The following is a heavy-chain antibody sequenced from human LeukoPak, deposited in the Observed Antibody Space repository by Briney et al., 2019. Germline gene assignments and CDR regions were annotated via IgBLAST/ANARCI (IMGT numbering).Heavy chain of an antibody. CDR2: INPSAGSK. D-gene: IGHD5-18*01. J-gene: IGHJ4*02. V-gene: IGHV1-46*01. CDR3: ARGDHTANLDY. CDR1: EYTFTNYY. Sequence: ASVKVSRKASEYTFTNYYIHWVRQAPGQGLEWMGIINPSAGSKSQAQKFQGRVTMTRDTSTSTVYMELSSLRSEDTAVYYCARGDHTANLDYWGQGTLVTVSS.